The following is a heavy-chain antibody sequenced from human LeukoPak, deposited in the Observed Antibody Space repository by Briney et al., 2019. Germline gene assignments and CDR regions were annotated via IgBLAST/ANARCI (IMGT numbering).Heavy chain of an antibody. CDR1: GGSISSSSYY. CDR2: IYYSGST. Sequence: KPSETLSLTCTVSGGSISSSSYYWGWIRQPPGKGLEWIGSIYYSGSTYYNPSLKSRVTISVDTSKNQFSLKLSSVTAADTAGYYWASPRDSFTQVIREAFAYWGKETLVTVSS. CDR3: ASPRDSFTQVIREAFAY. V-gene: IGHV4-39*01. J-gene: IGHJ4*02. D-gene: IGHD2-21*01.